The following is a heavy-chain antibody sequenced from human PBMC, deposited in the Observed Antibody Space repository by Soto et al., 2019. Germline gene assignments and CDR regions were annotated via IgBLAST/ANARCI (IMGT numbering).Heavy chain of an antibody. J-gene: IGHJ6*01. Sequence: VGSLRLSCEGSGFTFSSHGMHWVRQAPGKGLEWVAVIWYEGRNEYYADAVRGRFTISRDNSKNTLFLQMNSLRAEDTAVYYCARVGFNYDSSGHKNYAMELWGQGTTVNVSS. CDR1: GFTFSSHG. D-gene: IGHD3-22*01. CDR2: IWYEGRNE. V-gene: IGHV3-33*01. CDR3: ARVGFNYDSSGHKNYAMEL.